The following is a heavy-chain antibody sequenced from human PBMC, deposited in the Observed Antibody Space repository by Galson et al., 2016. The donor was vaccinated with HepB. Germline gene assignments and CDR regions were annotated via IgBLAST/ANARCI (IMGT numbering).Heavy chain of an antibody. CDR1: GFTFSRYE. CDR3: VRGGPFDP. Sequence: SLRLSCAASGFTFSRYEMNWVRQAPGKGLEWVAIIWFDASNKYYADSVKGRFTISRDNSKNTLYLQMNSLRVEDTAIYYCVRGGPFDPWGQGTQVTVSS. J-gene: IGHJ5*02. D-gene: IGHD1-26*01. V-gene: IGHV3-33*08. CDR2: IWFDASNK.